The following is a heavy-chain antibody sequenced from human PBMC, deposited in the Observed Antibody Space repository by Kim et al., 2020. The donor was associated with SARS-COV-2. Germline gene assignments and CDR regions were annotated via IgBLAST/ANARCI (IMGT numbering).Heavy chain of an antibody. CDR2: ISGSGGST. CDR1: GFTFSSYA. CDR3: AKDVLYSGYDSYDAFDI. V-gene: IGHV3-23*01. Sequence: GGSLRLSCAASGFTFSSYAMSWVRQAPVKGLEWVSAISGSGGSTYYADSVKGRFTISRDNSKNTLYLQMNSLRAEDTAVYYCAKDVLYSGYDSYDAFDIWGQGTMVTVSS. D-gene: IGHD5-12*01. J-gene: IGHJ3*02.